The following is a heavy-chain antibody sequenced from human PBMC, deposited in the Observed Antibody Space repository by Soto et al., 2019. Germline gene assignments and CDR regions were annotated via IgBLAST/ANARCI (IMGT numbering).Heavy chain of an antibody. CDR3: ARDFWSGYAPVYGVDV. V-gene: IGHV3-33*01. CDR1: GFTFSSYG. Sequence: GGSLSLSCAASGFTFSSYGMHWVRQAPGKGLEWVAVIWYDGTNKYYADSVKGRFTISRDNSKNTLYLQMNSLRAEDTAVYYCARDFWSGYAPVYGVDVWGQGTTVTVSS. J-gene: IGHJ6*02. CDR2: IWYDGTNK. D-gene: IGHD3-3*01.